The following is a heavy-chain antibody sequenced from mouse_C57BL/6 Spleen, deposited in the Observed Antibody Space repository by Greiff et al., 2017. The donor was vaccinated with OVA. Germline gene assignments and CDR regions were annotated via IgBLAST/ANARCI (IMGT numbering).Heavy chain of an antibody. CDR3: ARVYGYGDGVFAY. J-gene: IGHJ3*01. V-gene: IGHV2-2*01. Sequence: QVQLQQSGPGLVQPSPSLSISCTVSGFSLTSYGVHWVRQSPGKGLEWLGVIWSGGGTDYNAAFRSSLSISKDNSKSQVFFKMNSLQADDTAIYYGARVYGYGDGVFAYWGQGTLVTVSA. D-gene: IGHD2-2*01. CDR1: GFSLTSYG. CDR2: IWSGGGT.